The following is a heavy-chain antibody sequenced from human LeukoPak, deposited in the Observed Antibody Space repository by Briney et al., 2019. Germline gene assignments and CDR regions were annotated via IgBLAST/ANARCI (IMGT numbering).Heavy chain of an antibody. CDR1: GGSFSNYY. J-gene: IGHJ5*02. CDR2: IYYSGST. D-gene: IGHD5-18*01. CDR3: ARHPTALVSYGFDP. Sequence: SESLSLTCTVSGGSFSNYYWSWIRQPPGKGLEWIGYIYYSGSTNYNPSLKSRVTISVDTSKNQFSLNLSSVTAADTAVYYCARHPTALVSYGFDPWGQGTLVTVSS. V-gene: IGHV4-59*08.